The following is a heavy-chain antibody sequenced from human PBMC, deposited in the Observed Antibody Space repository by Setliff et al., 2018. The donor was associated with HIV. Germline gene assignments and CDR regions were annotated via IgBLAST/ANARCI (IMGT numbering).Heavy chain of an antibody. D-gene: IGHD3-10*01. CDR3: ARAEWYGEFYHFDY. CDR2: IYYLGST. Sequence: SETLSLTCTVSGDSISSGGYYWSWIRQSPGKGPEWIGSIYYLGSTHYNPSLETRVTISVDTSKNQFSLELMSVTATDTAIYYCARAEWYGEFYHFDYWGQGTLVTVS. J-gene: IGHJ4*02. V-gene: IGHV4-39*07. CDR1: GDSISSGGYY.